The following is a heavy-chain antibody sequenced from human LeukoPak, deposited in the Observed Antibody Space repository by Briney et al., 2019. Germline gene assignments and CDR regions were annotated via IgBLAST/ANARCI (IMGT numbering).Heavy chain of an antibody. CDR3: ARAVDHFYFFDY. J-gene: IGHJ4*02. V-gene: IGHV4-34*01. CDR2: INHSGST. D-gene: IGHD1-14*01. CDR1: GGSFSVYY. Sequence: SETLSLPCAVYGGSFSVYYWRGIRQPPGKGLEWIGEINHSGSTNYNPSLKSRVTISVDTSKNQLSLKLSSVTAADTAVYYCARAVDHFYFFDYWGRRTLVTVSS.